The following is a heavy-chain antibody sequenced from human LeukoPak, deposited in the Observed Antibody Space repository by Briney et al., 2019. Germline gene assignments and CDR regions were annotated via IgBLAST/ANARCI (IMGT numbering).Heavy chain of an antibody. CDR2: ISSSGSTI. V-gene: IGHV3-11*01. J-gene: IGHJ4*02. CDR3: ARSSYYDILTGYYKEYYFDY. CDR1: GFTFSDYY. Sequence: GGSLRLSCAASGFTFSDYYMSWIRQAPGKGLEWVSYISSSGSTIYYADSVKGRFTISRDNAKNSLYLQLNSLRAEDTAVYYCARSSYYDILTGYYKEYYFDYWGQGTLVTVSS. D-gene: IGHD3-9*01.